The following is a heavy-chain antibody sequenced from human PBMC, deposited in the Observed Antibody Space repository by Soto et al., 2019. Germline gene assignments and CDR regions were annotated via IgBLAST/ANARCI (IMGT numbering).Heavy chain of an antibody. Sequence: GGSLRLSCAASGFTFSSYGMHWVRQAPGKGLEWVAVIWYDGSNKYYADSVKGRFTISRDNAKNSLYLQMNSLRAEDTAVYYCAKGVPGIAVAGTGYFQHWGQGTLVTVSS. CDR3: AKGVPGIAVAGTGYFQH. V-gene: IGHV3-33*06. J-gene: IGHJ1*01. CDR2: IWYDGSNK. D-gene: IGHD6-19*01. CDR1: GFTFSSYG.